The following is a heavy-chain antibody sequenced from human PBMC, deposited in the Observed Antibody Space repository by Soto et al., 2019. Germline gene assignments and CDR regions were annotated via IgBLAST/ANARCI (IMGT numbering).Heavy chain of an antibody. CDR1: GFTFRSYA. CDR3: AKWHTYNYDSRACSGCDC. D-gene: IGHD3-22*01. CDR2: IRGGGTT. Sequence: PGGSLRLSCAASGFTFRSYAMPWFRQAPGKGLEWVSAIRGGGTTYYADSVTGRFTISSDNWKSTLYLQMNSLRAEDTAAYYCAKWHTYNYDSRACSGCDCWGQGTQVTVSS. J-gene: IGHJ4*02. V-gene: IGHV3-23*01.